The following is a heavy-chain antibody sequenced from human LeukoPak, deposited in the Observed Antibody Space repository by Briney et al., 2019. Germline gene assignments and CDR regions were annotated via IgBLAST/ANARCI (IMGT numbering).Heavy chain of an antibody. V-gene: IGHV4-61*05. CDR1: GGSISSSSYY. D-gene: IGHD3-22*01. CDR2: IYYSGST. CDR3: ASEANPHYDSSGYQH. Sequence: KPSETLSLACTVSGGSISSSSYYWGWIRQPPGKGLEWIGYIYYSGSTNYNPSLKSRVTISVDTSKNQFSLKLSSVTAADTAVYYCASEANPHYDSSGYQHWGQGTLVTVSS. J-gene: IGHJ4*02.